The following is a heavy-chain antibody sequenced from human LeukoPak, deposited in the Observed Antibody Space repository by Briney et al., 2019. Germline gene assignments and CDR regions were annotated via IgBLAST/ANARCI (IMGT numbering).Heavy chain of an antibody. CDR3: AKGKRFLEPGRYYYYYGMDV. D-gene: IGHD3-3*01. V-gene: IGHV3-30*18. CDR1: GFTFSSYG. Sequence: GRSLRLSCAASGFTFSSYGMHWVRQAPGKGLEWVAVISYDGSNKYYADSVKGRFTISRDNSKNTLYLQMNSLRAEDTAVCYCAKGKRFLEPGRYYYYYGMDVWGQGTTVTVSS. J-gene: IGHJ6*02. CDR2: ISYDGSNK.